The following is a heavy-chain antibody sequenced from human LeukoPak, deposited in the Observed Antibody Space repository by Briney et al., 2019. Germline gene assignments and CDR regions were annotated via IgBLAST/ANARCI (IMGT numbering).Heavy chain of an antibody. D-gene: IGHD2/OR15-2a*01. CDR3: ARDRSLYYFDY. Sequence: GGSLRLSCAASGFIFSAYGMHWVRQAPGKGLEWVSVIYSGGSTYYADSVKGRFTISRDNSKNTLYLQMNSLRAEDTAVYYCARDRSLYYFDYWGQGTLVTVSS. J-gene: IGHJ4*02. CDR1: GFIFSAYG. CDR2: IYSGGST. V-gene: IGHV3-66*01.